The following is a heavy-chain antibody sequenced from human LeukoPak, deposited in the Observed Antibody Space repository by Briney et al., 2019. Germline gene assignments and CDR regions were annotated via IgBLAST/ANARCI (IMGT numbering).Heavy chain of an antibody. D-gene: IGHD6-13*01. CDR2: ISHSGST. Sequence: SETLSPTCAVYGGSFSGYYWSWIRQPPGKGLEWIGEISHSGSTHYNPSLKSRVTISLDTSKNQISLKLSSVTAADTAVYYCARTYSRFYYFYMDVWGKGTSVTISS. J-gene: IGHJ6*03. CDR1: GGSFSGYY. V-gene: IGHV4-34*01. CDR3: ARTYSRFYYFYMDV.